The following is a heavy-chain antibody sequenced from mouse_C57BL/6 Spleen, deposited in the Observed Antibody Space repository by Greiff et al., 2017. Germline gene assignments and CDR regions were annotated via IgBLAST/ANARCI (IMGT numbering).Heavy chain of an antibody. Sequence: QVQLQQSGPELVKPGASVKISCKASGYAFSSSWMNWVKQRPGKGLEWIGRIYPGDGDTNYNGKFKGKATLTADKSSSTAYMQLSSLTSEDSAVYFCAREGYYYGSSPYWYFDVWGTGTTVTVSS. CDR1: GYAFSSSW. CDR2: IYPGDGDT. D-gene: IGHD1-1*01. CDR3: AREGYYYGSSPYWYFDV. V-gene: IGHV1-82*01. J-gene: IGHJ1*03.